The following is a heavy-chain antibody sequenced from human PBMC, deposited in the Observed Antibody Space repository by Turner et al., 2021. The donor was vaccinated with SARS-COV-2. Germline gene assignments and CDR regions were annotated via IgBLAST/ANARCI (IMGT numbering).Heavy chain of an antibody. V-gene: IGHV4-39*01. CDR3: ATKTHCGSDCYSKYFDL. CDR2: MSYSEMT. J-gene: IGHJ2*01. Sequence: QLQLEESGPGLVTASETLSLTCGVSGGPVTNSFYFWGWVRQAPGRGLEWIASMSYSEMTYHNPSLRSRVSISKDTSKNQFSLRLTSLTAADTAIYYCATKTHCGSDCYSKYFDLWGRGTPVTVAS. D-gene: IGHD2-21*02. CDR1: GGPVTNSFYF.